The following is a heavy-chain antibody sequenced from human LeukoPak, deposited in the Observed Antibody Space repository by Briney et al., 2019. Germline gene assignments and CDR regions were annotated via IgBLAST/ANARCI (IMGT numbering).Heavy chain of an antibody. Sequence: GGSLRLSCAASGFPFRSYAMSSVRQAPGKGLEWVSPYNGSGGSTYYADSVKGRFTTSRDNSKTTLYLQMNSLRAEDTAVYYCAKGAIFGVVQGPDYWGQGTLVTVSS. V-gene: IGHV3-23*01. D-gene: IGHD3-3*01. CDR1: GFPFRSYA. CDR2: YNGSGGST. J-gene: IGHJ4*02. CDR3: AKGAIFGVVQGPDY.